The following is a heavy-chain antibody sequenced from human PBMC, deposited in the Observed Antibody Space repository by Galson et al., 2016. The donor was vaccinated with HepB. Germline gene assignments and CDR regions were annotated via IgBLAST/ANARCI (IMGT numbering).Heavy chain of an antibody. CDR1: GYTFTGYY. J-gene: IGHJ6*02. Sequence: SVKVSCKASGYTFTGYYMHWVRQAPGQGLEWMGWINPNSGGTNFAQKFQGRVTMTRDTSVSTAYMELSRLRPDDTAVYYCARGWYRRAFGAQYGVDVWGQGTTVTISS. V-gene: IGHV1-2*02. D-gene: IGHD1-26*01. CDR2: INPNSGGT. CDR3: ARGWYRRAFGAQYGVDV.